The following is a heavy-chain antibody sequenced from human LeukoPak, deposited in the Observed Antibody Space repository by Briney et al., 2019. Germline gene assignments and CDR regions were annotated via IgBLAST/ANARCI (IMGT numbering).Heavy chain of an antibody. CDR3: ARALRDYKGFDP. CDR2: ISSSSSYI. Sequence: GGSLRLSCAASGFTFSNYAMSWVRQAPGKGLEWVSSISSSSSYIYYADSVKGRFTISRDNAKNSLYLQMNSLRAEDTAVYYCARALRDYKGFDPWGQGTLVTVSS. D-gene: IGHD4-11*01. J-gene: IGHJ5*02. V-gene: IGHV3-21*01. CDR1: GFTFSNYA.